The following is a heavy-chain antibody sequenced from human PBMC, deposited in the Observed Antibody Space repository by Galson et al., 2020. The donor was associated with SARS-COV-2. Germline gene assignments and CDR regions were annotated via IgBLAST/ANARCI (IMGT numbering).Heavy chain of an antibody. D-gene: IGHD2-2*01. V-gene: IGHV4-31*03. CDR1: AGSITSGGYY. Sequence: SETLSLTCPVSAGSITSGGYYWSRLRQHQGQGLEWIVYIYCSGSTYYNPSIKSRITISVNTSKNQFSLKLSSVTASDTAVYYCVRDRVVPAANNGHYDYYCGMDVGGQGTTVTFSS. CDR2: IYCSGST. J-gene: IGHJ6*02. CDR3: VRDRVVPAANNGHYDYYCGMDV.